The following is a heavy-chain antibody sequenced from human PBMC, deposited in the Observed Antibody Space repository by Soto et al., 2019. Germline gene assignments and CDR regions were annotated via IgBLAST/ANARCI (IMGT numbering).Heavy chain of an antibody. D-gene: IGHD2-15*01. V-gene: IGHV4-59*01. CDR1: GDSITDYY. J-gene: IGHJ4*02. Sequence: SETLSLTCTLSGDSITDYYWSWIRQPPGRGLEWIGYIFYGGSTKYNPSLKSRVTISGDRSKNQFSLKLSSVTAADTAVYYCARDNWCLFDYWGQGTLVTVSS. CDR2: IFYGGST. CDR3: ARDNWCLFDY.